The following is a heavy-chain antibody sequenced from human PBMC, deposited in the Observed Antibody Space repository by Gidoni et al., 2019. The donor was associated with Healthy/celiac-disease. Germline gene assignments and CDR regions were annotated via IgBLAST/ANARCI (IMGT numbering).Heavy chain of an antibody. CDR1: GGSISSGSYY. J-gene: IGHJ2*01. Sequence: QVQLQESGPGLVKPSQTLSLTCTVSGGSISSGSYYWSWIRQPAGKGLEWIGRIYTSGSTNYNPSLKSRVTMSLDTSKNQFSLKLSSVTAADTAVYYCARLGTAMAHGVYFDLWGRGTLVTVSS. V-gene: IGHV4-61*02. CDR2: IYTSGST. CDR3: ARLGTAMAHGVYFDL. D-gene: IGHD5-18*01.